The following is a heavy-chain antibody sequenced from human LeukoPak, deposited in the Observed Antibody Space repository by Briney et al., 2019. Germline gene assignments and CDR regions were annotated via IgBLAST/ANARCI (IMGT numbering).Heavy chain of an antibody. V-gene: IGHV4-39*07. Sequence: SETLSLTCTVSGGSISGSRHNWGWIRQPPGKGLEWIGSIYHSGSTYYNPSLKSRVTMSVDTSKNQFSLKLNSMTAADTAVYYCARDGMTAAGPIDYWGQGTLVTVSS. CDR2: IYHSGST. CDR1: GGSISGSRHN. D-gene: IGHD6-13*01. CDR3: ARDGMTAAGPIDY. J-gene: IGHJ4*02.